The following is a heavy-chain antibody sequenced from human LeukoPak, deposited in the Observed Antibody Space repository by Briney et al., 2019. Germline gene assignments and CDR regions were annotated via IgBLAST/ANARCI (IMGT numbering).Heavy chain of an antibody. D-gene: IGHD1-26*01. J-gene: IGHJ6*03. V-gene: IGHV3-48*04. CDR2: ISSSSSTI. Sequence: GGSLRLSCAASGFTFSSYSMNRVRQAPGKGLEWVSYISSSSSTIYYADSVKGRFTISRDNAKNSLYLQMNSLRAEDTAVYYCARERLLYYYYYYMDVWGKGTTVTVSS. CDR3: ARERLLYYYYYYMDV. CDR1: GFTFSSYS.